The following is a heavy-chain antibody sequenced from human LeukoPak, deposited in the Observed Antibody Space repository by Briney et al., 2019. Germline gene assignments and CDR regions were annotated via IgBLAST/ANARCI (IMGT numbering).Heavy chain of an antibody. CDR1: GGSISSDH. CDR3: ATVALAATKQWSAP. V-gene: IGHV4-4*09. CDR2: IYTSGST. J-gene: IGHJ5*02. D-gene: IGHD6-19*01. Sequence: SETLSLTCTVSGGSISSDHWSWIRQPPGKGLEWIGFIYTSGSTNYNPSLKSRVTISVDTSKNQVSLKVSSVTAADTAGYYCATVALAATKQWSAPWGQETLVTVSS.